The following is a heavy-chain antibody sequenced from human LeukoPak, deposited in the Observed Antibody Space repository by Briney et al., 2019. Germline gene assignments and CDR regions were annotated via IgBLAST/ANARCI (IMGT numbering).Heavy chain of an antibody. CDR2: VFYNGAT. CDR3: ARRRLLYSYTATYFDY. CDR1: GGSISSSIYY. V-gene: IGHV4-39*07. J-gene: IGHJ4*02. Sequence: SETLSLTCIVSGGSISSSIYYWAWVRQPPGKGLEWIGTVFYNGATQYSPSLRSRVTMSIDTSKNQFSLKLSSVTAADTAVYYCARRRLLYSYTATYFDYWGQGTLVTVSS. D-gene: IGHD5-18*01.